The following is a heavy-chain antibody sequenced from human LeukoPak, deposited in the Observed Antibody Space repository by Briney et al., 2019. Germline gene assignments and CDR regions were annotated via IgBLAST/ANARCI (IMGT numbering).Heavy chain of an antibody. V-gene: IGHV3-23*01. CDR1: GFTFSSYV. Sequence: GGSLRLPCAASGFTFSSYVMSWVRQAPGKGLEWVSAISGSGGSTYYADSVKGRFTISRDNSKNTLYLQMNSLRAEDTAVYYCAKVSGSHWYFDLGGRGTLVTVSS. D-gene: IGHD1-26*01. CDR2: ISGSGGST. J-gene: IGHJ2*01. CDR3: AKVSGSHWYFDL.